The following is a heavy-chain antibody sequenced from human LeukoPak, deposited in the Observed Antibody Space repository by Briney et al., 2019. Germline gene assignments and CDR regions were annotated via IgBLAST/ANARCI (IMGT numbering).Heavy chain of an antibody. V-gene: IGHV3-73*01. J-gene: IGHJ6*02. CDR2: IRSKPNNYAT. CDR3: TSLVGDSYDYGMDV. CDR1: GFTFSGSA. Sequence: GGSLRLSCAASGFTFSGSAMHWVRQASGKGPEWVGRIRSKPNNYATAYAASVKGRFTISRDDSKNTAYLQMNSLKTEDTAVYYCTSLVGDSYDYGMDVLGQGTTVTVSS. D-gene: IGHD2-21*01.